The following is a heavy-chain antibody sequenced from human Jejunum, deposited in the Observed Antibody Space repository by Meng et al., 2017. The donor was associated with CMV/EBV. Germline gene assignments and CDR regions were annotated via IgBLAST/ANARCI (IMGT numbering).Heavy chain of an antibody. J-gene: IGHJ4*02. V-gene: IGHV4-30-4*01. D-gene: IGHD1-14*01. CDR3: AREGTNSYYFDY. CDR2: IYESGST. CDR1: GDSISSGDSY. Sequence: CGVSGDSISSGDSYWSWIPQPPGKGLEWIGYIYESGSTSYNPSLESRVTISVDTSKNQFSLKVMSVTAADTAVYYCAREGTNSYYFDYWGQGTLVTVSS.